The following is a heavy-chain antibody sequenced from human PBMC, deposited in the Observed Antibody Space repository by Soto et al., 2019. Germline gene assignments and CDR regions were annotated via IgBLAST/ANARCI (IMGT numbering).Heavy chain of an antibody. CDR1: GFTFNNVW. J-gene: IGHJ4*02. D-gene: IGHD5-12*01. CDR3: TTDGYDYYFDY. V-gene: IGHV3-15*01. Sequence: EVQLVESGGGLVKSGGSLRLSCAASGFTFNNVWMSWVRQAPGKGLEWVGRIRSKIDGGTTDYGAPVRGRFTISRDDSKNTLYLQMNSLKSEDTAVYFCTTDGYDYYFDYWVQGTLVTVSS. CDR2: IRSKIDGGTT.